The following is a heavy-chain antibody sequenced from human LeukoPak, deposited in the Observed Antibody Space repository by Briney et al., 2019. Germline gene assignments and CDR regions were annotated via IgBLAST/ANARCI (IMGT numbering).Heavy chain of an antibody. V-gene: IGHV3-23*01. J-gene: IGHJ3*02. CDR2: ISGSGGST. CDR1: GFTFSNYA. Sequence: GGSLRLSCAASGFTFSNYAMSWVRQAPGKGLEWVSAISGSGGSTYYADSVKGRFTISRDNAKNSLYLQMNSLRAEDTAVYYCARAGTTRDAFDIWGQGTMVTVSS. CDR3: ARAGTTRDAFDI. D-gene: IGHD1-1*01.